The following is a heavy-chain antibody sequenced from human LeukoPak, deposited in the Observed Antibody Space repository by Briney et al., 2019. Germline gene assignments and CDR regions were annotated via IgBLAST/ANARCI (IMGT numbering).Heavy chain of an antibody. CDR3: KSSPTSRIDS. D-gene: IGHD6-13*01. CDR2: IGSTGGDT. CDR1: GFTFSTSP. V-gene: IGHV3-64D*09. Sequence: GGSLRLSCSASGFTFSTSPMHWVRQAPGKGLEYVSAIGSTGGDTYYADSVKGRFAISRDNSKSTVYLQMSSLRPEGTAIYYCKSSPTSRIDSWGQGTLVTVSS. J-gene: IGHJ4*02.